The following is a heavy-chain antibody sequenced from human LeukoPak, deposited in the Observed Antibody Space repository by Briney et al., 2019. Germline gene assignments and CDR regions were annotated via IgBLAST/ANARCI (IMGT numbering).Heavy chain of an antibody. CDR1: GFTFSNYA. V-gene: IGHV3-30*04. Sequence: GGSLRLSCAASGFTFSNYAMHWVRQAPGKGLEWVAVISYDGSNKYYADSVKGRFTISRDNSKNTLYLQMNSLRAEDTAVYYCARARGYSGYALGDYWGQGTLVTVSS. D-gene: IGHD5-12*01. CDR3: ARARGYSGYALGDY. J-gene: IGHJ4*02. CDR2: ISYDGSNK.